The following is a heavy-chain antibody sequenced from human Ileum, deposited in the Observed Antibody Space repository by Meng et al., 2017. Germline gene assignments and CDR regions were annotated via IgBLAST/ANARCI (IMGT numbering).Heavy chain of an antibody. CDR1: VGTFTTYV. CDR2: IIPLCLTA. V-gene: IGHV1-69*05. J-gene: IGHJ4*02. Sequence: RVQSGGEVRKPGASVRVSCKASVGTFTTYVLIWVRQAPGQGLEGRGGIIPLCLTAKDAQKFQGSVTITTNESTRTGYMQLSSLRSEDSAVYYCARGSLWFGELTAQDYWGQGTLVTVSS. D-gene: IGHD3-10*01. CDR3: ARGSLWFGELTAQDY.